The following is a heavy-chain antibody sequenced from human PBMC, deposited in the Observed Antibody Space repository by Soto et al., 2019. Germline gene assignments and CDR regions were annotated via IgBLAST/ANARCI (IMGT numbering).Heavy chain of an antibody. V-gene: IGHV3-48*01. CDR3: ARESDLYNWFDP. J-gene: IGHJ5*02. CDR1: GFTFSSYS. CDR2: ISSSSATI. Sequence: EVQLVESGGGLVQPGGSLRLSCAASGFTFSSYSMNWVRQAPGKGLEWISYISSSSATIYYADSVKGRFTISRDNAKNSLYLQMNSLRAEDTAVYYCARESDLYNWFDPWGQGTLVTVSS.